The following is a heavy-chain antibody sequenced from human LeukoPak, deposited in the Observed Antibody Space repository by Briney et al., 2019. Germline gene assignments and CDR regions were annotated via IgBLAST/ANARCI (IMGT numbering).Heavy chain of an antibody. Sequence: PSETLSLTFAVSGSSISSGHYWGWIRQPPGKGLEWIGSIYHSGSTYYNPSLKSRVTILVDTSKNQFSLKLSSVTAADTAVYYCARTQLAYYYYYMDVWGKGTSVTVSS. D-gene: IGHD5-18*01. V-gene: IGHV4-38-2*01. CDR1: GSSISSGHY. CDR2: IYHSGST. CDR3: ARTQLAYYYYYMDV. J-gene: IGHJ6*03.